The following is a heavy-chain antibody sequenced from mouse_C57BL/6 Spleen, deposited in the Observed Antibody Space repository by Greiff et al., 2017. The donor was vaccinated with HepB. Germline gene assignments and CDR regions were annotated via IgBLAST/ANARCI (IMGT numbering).Heavy chain of an antibody. D-gene: IGHD1-1*01. J-gene: IGHJ3*01. CDR2: ISSGSSTI. V-gene: IGHV5-17*01. Sequence: VQLKESGGGLVKPGGSLKLSCAASGFTFSDYGMHWVRQAPEKGLEWVAYISSGSSTIYYADTVKGRFTISRDNAKNTLFLQMTSLRSEDTAMYYCARYYYGSSYGWFAYWGQGTLVTVSA. CDR3: ARYYYGSSYGWFAY. CDR1: GFTFSDYG.